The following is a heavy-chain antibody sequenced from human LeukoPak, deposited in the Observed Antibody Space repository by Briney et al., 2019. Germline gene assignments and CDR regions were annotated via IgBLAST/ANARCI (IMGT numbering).Heavy chain of an antibody. Sequence: GGSLRLSCAASGFTFSNYEVNWIRQAPGKGLEWISYISNSGNTKYYADSVKGRFTISRDNANNSVYLQMNNLRAEDTAVYYCAAVIDYWGQGTLVTVSS. CDR1: GFTFSNYE. V-gene: IGHV3-48*03. J-gene: IGHJ4*02. CDR3: AAVIDY. CDR2: ISNSGNTK.